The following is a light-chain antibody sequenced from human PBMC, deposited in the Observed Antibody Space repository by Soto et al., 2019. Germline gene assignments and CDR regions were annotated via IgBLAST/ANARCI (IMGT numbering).Light chain of an antibody. V-gene: IGKV3-20*01. Sequence: ELVLTQSPGTLSLSPGEGATLSCRASQSISSTYLAWYQQKPGRAPSLLIFGASIRATGIPDRFSGSGSGTDFTLTISRLEPEDFAVYYCQHYGSSRTWTFGQGTKV. CDR2: GAS. CDR1: QSISSTY. J-gene: IGKJ1*01. CDR3: QHYGSSRTWT.